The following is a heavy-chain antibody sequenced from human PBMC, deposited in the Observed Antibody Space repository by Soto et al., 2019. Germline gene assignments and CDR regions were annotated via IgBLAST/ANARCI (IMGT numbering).Heavy chain of an antibody. Sequence: RRLSCAASGFTFSSYAMHWVRQAPGKGLEWVAVISYDGSNKYYADSVKGRFTISRDNSKNTLYLQMNSLRAEDTAVYYCARDKDYTMDVWGQGTTVTVSS. V-gene: IGHV3-30-3*01. J-gene: IGHJ6*02. CDR2: ISYDGSNK. CDR1: GFTFSSYA. D-gene: IGHD2-2*02. CDR3: ARDKDYTMDV.